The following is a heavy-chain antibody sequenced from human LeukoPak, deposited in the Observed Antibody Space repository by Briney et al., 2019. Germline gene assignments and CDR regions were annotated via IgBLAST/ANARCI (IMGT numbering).Heavy chain of an antibody. Sequence: PGGPLRLSCEAPRFTFSNYAMTWFGQVPGKGLEWVSPIRVNVGSTYYADSVQGRFTISRDNSKNTLYLQMNSLRAEDTAVYYCAKFSGVQYDRSPNYEYYYAMDVWGQGTTVTVSS. CDR1: RFTFSNYA. V-gene: IGHV3-23*01. D-gene: IGHD3-16*01. CDR2: IRVNVGST. CDR3: AKFSGVQYDRSPNYEYYYAMDV. J-gene: IGHJ6*02.